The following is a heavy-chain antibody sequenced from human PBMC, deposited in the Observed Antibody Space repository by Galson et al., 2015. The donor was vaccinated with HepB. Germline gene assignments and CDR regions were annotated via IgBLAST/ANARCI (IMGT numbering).Heavy chain of an antibody. D-gene: IGHD5-18*01. CDR1: GYTFTSYG. CDR2: ISAYNGNT. CDR3: AGGFGYSYGLNYYYYGMDV. V-gene: IGHV1-18*04. J-gene: IGHJ6*02. Sequence: SVKVSCKASGYTFTSYGISWVRQAPGQGLEWMGWISAYNGNTNYAQKLQGRVTMTTDTSTSTAYMELRSLRSDDTAAYYCAGGFGYSYGLNYYYYGMDVWGQGTTVTVSS.